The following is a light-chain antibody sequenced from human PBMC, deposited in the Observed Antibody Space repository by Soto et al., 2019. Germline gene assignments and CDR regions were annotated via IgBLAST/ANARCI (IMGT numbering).Light chain of an antibody. V-gene: IGKV1-5*01. Sequence: DIQMTQSPSTLSASIGDRVTITCRASQTISNWLAWYQQKPGKAPRVLIHDASRLESGVPSRFSGSGSGTELTLTINNLQPDDFAIYYCRQYDSESTFGQGTKVDIK. CDR2: DAS. CDR3: RQYDSEST. J-gene: IGKJ1*01. CDR1: QTISNW.